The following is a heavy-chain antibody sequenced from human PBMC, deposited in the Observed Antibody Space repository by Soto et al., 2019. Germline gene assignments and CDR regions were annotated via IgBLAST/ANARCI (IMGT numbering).Heavy chain of an antibody. V-gene: IGHV1-69*06. CDR3: ARTYYYDSSGYYSPIGYYYGTDV. Sequence: ASVKVSCKASGCTCSSYAISWVRQAPGQGLEWMGGIIPISGTANYAQKLQGRVTITADKSTSTAYMELSSLRSEDTAVYYCARTYYYDSSGYYSPIGYYYGTDVWVQGTTVTVSS. J-gene: IGHJ6*02. D-gene: IGHD3-22*01. CDR1: GCTCSSYA. CDR2: IIPISGTA.